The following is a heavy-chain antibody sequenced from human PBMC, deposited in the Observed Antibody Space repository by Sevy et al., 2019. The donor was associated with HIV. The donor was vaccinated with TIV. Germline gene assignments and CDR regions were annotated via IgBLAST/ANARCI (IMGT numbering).Heavy chain of an antibody. V-gene: IGHV3-30-3*01. Sequence: GGSLRLSCAASGFTFSSYAMHWVRQAPGKGLEWVAVISYDGSNKYYEDSVKGRFTISRDNSKNTLYLQMNSLRAEDTAVYYCAANYYDSSGYYYADAFDIWGQGTMVTVSS. CDR1: GFTFSSYA. CDR3: AANYYDSSGYYYADAFDI. J-gene: IGHJ3*02. CDR2: ISYDGSNK. D-gene: IGHD3-22*01.